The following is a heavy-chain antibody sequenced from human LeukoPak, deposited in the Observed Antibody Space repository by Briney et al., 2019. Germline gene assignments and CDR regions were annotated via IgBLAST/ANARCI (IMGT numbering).Heavy chain of an antibody. CDR2: IYYSGST. D-gene: IGHD1-26*01. CDR1: GGSFSGYY. CDR3: ARAADSGSFDTNWFDP. Sequence: SETLSLTCAVYGGSFSGYYWSWIRQPPGKGLEWIGSIYYSGSTYYNPSLKSRVTISVDTSKNQFSLKLSSVTAADTAVYYCARAADSGSFDTNWFDPWGQGTLVTVSS. V-gene: IGHV4-34*01. J-gene: IGHJ5*02.